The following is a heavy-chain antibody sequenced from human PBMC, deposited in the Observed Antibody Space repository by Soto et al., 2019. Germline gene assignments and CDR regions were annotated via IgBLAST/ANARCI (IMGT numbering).Heavy chain of an antibody. J-gene: IGHJ4*02. D-gene: IGHD4-17*01. V-gene: IGHV4-30-4*01. CDR1: GGSISSGDYY. CDR2: IYYSGST. CDR3: ARSADYGDSSY. Sequence: SVTLSLTWTVSGGSISSGDYYWSWIRQPPGKGLEWIGYIYYSGSTYYNPSLKSRVTISVDTSKNQFSLKLSSVTAADTAVYYCARSADYGDSSYWGQGTLVTFSS.